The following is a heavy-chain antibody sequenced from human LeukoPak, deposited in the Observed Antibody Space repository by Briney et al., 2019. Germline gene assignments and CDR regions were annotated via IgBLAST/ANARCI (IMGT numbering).Heavy chain of an antibody. D-gene: IGHD6-6*01. J-gene: IGHJ4*02. V-gene: IGHV3-53*04. CDR2: IYSGGST. CDR3: AKSRSSLGPSSLDY. CDR1: GFIASSNY. Sequence: GGSLRPSCAASGFIASSNYISWVRQAPGKGLQWVSVIYSGGSTFYADSVKGRFTVSRHDSKNTVYLQMNSLRTEDTAVYYCAKSRSSLGPSSLDYWGQGALVTVSS.